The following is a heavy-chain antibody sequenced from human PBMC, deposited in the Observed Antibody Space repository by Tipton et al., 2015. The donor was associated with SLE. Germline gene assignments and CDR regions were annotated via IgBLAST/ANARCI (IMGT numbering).Heavy chain of an antibody. CDR2: ITSDGNYV. J-gene: IGHJ6*02. Sequence: SLRLSCAASGFTFRTYSMIWVRQAPGQGLEWASSITSDGNYVYYADSVKGRFTISRDNAENSLHLQMNSLRAQDTAIYYCARERGDCSSTICPPEVWGQGTTVIVSS. V-gene: IGHV3-21*01. CDR1: GFTFRTYS. D-gene: IGHD2-2*01. CDR3: ARERGDCSSTICPPEV.